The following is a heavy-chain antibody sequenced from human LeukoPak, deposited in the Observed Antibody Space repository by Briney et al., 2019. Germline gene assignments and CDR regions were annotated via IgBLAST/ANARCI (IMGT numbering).Heavy chain of an antibody. Sequence: SETLSLTCAVYGGSFSGYYWSWIRQPPGKGLEWIGEINHSGSTNYNPSLKSRVTISVDTSKNQFSLKLSSVTAADTAVYYCARAGGHTYFDLWGRGTLLTVSS. CDR3: ARAGGHTYFDL. CDR2: INHSGST. CDR1: GGSFSGYY. D-gene: IGHD2-2*02. J-gene: IGHJ2*01. V-gene: IGHV4-34*01.